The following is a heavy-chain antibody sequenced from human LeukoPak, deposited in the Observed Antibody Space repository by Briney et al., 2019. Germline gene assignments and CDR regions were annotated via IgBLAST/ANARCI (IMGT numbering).Heavy chain of an antibody. Sequence: SVKVSCKASGGTFSSYAISWVRQAPGQGLEWMGGIIPIFGTANYAQEFQGRVTITADESTSTAYMELSSLRSEDTAVYYCARDPAYCGGDCHSYFDYWGQGTLVTVSS. J-gene: IGHJ4*02. CDR3: ARDPAYCGGDCHSYFDY. D-gene: IGHD2-21*02. CDR1: GGTFSSYA. V-gene: IGHV1-69*13. CDR2: IIPIFGTA.